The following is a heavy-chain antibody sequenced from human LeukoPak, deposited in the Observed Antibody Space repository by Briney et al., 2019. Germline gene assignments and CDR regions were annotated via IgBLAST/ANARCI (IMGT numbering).Heavy chain of an antibody. D-gene: IGHD3-10*02. V-gene: IGHV1-8*01. J-gene: IGHJ6*03. CDR2: MNPNSGNT. CDR1: GYTFTSYD. Sequence: ASVKVSCKASGYTFTSYDINWVRQATGQGLEWMGWMNPNSGNTGYAQKFQSRVTMTRNTSISTAYMELSSLRSEDTAVYYCARGTMWRAARRPSYYMDVWGKGTTVTVSS. CDR3: ARGTMWRAARRPSYYMDV.